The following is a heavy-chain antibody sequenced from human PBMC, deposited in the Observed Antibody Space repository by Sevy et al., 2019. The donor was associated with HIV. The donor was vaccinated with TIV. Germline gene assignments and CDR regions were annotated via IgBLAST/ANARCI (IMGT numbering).Heavy chain of an antibody. V-gene: IGHV3-30-3*01. Sequence: GGSLRLSCAASGFAFSSHAMHWVRQAPGKGLEWVAVISYEGTETFYAASVEGRFTISRDNSKNMLSLQINSLRTEDTAMYYCARDGGYSIKCCPLYWGHGTLFTVSS. CDR3: ARDGGYSIKCCPLY. J-gene: IGHJ4*01. D-gene: IGHD6-13*01. CDR2: ISYEGTET. CDR1: GFAFSSHA.